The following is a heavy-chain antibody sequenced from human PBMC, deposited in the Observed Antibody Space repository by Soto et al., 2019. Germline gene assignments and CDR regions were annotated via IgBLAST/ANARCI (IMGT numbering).Heavy chain of an antibody. CDR1: GFTVSSNY. D-gene: IGHD2-15*01. V-gene: IGHV3-66*01. CDR2: IYSGGST. J-gene: IGHJ4*02. CDR3: ARRNVVRVGHFSGGSCPPYLFEY. Sequence: PVGSLRLSCAASGFTVSSNYMSWVRQAPGKGLEWVSVIYSGGSTYYADSVKGRFTISRDNSKNTLYLQMNSLRAEDTAVYYCARRNVVRVGHFSGGSCPPYLFEYWCQGTLVTVFS.